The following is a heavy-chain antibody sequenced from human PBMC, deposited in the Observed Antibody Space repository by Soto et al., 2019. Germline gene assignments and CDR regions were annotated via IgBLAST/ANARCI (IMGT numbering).Heavy chain of an antibody. V-gene: IGHV3-30*03. Sequence: QVQLVESGGDVVQPGRSLRLSCAASGFTFSSYGMSWVRQAPGKGLNWVAGISYDGSDKYYADSVKGRFTISRDNSKNTLYLQMNSLRAEDTAVYFCVTTISGPLLFDYWGQGTLVTVSS. D-gene: IGHD1-26*01. CDR1: GFTFSSYG. CDR3: VTTISGPLLFDY. J-gene: IGHJ4*02. CDR2: ISYDGSDK.